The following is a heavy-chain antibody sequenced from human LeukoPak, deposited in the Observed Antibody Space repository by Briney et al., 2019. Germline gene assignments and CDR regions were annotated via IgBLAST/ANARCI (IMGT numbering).Heavy chain of an antibody. CDR1: GFTFSNYW. D-gene: IGHD6-13*01. V-gene: IGHV3-7*01. CDR3: ARGGAAAARKRGVDY. Sequence: GGSLRLSCAASGFTFSNYWMSWVRQAPGKGLEWVASISENGRAKPYVASVRGRFTISRDNTKNSLYLQMNSLRVEDTAVYYCARGGAAAARKRGVDYWGQGTLVTVSS. CDR2: ISENGRAK. J-gene: IGHJ4*02.